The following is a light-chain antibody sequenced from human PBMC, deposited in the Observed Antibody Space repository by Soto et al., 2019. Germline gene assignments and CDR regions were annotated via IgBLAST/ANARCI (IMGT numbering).Light chain of an antibody. CDR2: EVN. V-gene: IGLV2-14*01. Sequence: QSALTQPASLSGSPGQSITISCTGTSSDIGAYDYVSWFQQHPGKAPKLMISEVNNRPSGVSNRFSGSKSGNTAYLTISGLQVEDEADYYCSSYTGSSTLVFGTGTKLTVL. CDR3: SSYTGSSTLV. CDR1: SSDIGAYDY. J-gene: IGLJ1*01.